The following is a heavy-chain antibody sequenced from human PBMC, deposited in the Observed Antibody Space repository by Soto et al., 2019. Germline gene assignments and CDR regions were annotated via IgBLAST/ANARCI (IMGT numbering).Heavy chain of an antibody. D-gene: IGHD2-2*01. CDR2: ISGSGGST. CDR3: AKLIVVPAAMRDSRYYFDY. V-gene: IGHV3-23*01. J-gene: IGHJ4*02. Sequence: PGGSLRLSCAASGFTFSSYAMSWVRQAPGKGLEWVSAISGSGGSTYYADSVKGRFTISRDDSKNTLYLQMNSLRSEDTAVYYCAKLIVVPAAMRDSRYYFDYRGQGTPVPVSS. CDR1: GFTFSSYA.